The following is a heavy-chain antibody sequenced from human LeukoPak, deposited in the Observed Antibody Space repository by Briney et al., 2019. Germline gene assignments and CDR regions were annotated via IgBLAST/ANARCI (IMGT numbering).Heavy chain of an antibody. D-gene: IGHD6-13*01. J-gene: IGHJ1*01. V-gene: IGHV3-7*01. CDR3: AREKYVAGEFFQH. CDR1: GFTFSDYW. CDR2: IKEDGSEI. Sequence: GGSLRLSCAASGFTFSDYWMSWVRQAPGKGLEWVANIKEDGSEISNVHSVKGRFTISRDNARNSLYLQMNSLRDEDTAVYSCAREKYVAGEFFQHWGQGTLVTVSS.